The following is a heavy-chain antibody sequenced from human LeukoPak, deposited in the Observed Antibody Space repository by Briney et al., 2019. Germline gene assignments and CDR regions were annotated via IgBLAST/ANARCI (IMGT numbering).Heavy chain of an antibody. D-gene: IGHD1-26*01. Sequence: PGGSLRLSCAASGFTFDDYGMSWVRQAPGKGLEWVSGINWNGGSTGYADSVKGRFTISRDNAKNSLYLQMNSLRAEDTALYYCARDLERDSGSYPNTLDYWGQGTLVTVSS. CDR3: ARDLERDSGSYPNTLDY. V-gene: IGHV3-20*04. CDR2: INWNGGST. CDR1: GFTFDDYG. J-gene: IGHJ4*02.